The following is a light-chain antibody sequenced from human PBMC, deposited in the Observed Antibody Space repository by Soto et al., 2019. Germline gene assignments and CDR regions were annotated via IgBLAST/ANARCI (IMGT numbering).Light chain of an antibody. CDR1: HSVSTS. Sequence: WPDGRARLSPWDSHSVSTSSAWYQQKPCQAPRLLIYDASNRATGIPARFSGSGSGTGFTLTIGSRVPIDFAAYYRHQRSTWPPFTFGAGTRV. CDR3: HQRSTWPPFT. CDR2: DAS. V-gene: IGKV3-11*01. J-gene: IGKJ4*01.